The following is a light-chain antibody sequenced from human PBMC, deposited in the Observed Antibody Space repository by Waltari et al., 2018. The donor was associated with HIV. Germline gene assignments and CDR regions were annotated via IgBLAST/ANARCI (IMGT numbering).Light chain of an antibody. V-gene: IGLV2-23*01. J-gene: IGLJ2*01. CDR1: SSDLGNYNL. CDR3: CSYGGSSNWL. CDR2: EGI. Sequence: QSALTQPASVSGSPGQSITLSCTGTSSDLGNYNLFSWYQQHPGKAPKLIIYEGIKRPSGVSNRISGSKSANTASLTISGLQAEDEADYYCCSYGGSSNWLFGGGTKLTVL.